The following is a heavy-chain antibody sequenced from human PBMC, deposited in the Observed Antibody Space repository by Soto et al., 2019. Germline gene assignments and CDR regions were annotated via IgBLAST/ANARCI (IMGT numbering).Heavy chain of an antibody. CDR2: IYHTGNA. V-gene: IGHV4-39*01. D-gene: IGHD3-22*01. J-gene: IGHJ5*02. CDR3: ARDYFDSSDYTTNWFDP. CDR1: GDSISNSRFY. Sequence: SETLSLTCSVSGDSISNSRFYWAWIRQPPGEGLEWIGSIYHTGNAYYNPSLKSRVTIFVDTSKNQFSLKLTSVTAADTALHYCARDYFDSSDYTTNWFDPWGQGALVT.